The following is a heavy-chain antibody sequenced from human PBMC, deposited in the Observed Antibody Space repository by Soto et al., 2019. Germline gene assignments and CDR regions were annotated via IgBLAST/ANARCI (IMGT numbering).Heavy chain of an antibody. J-gene: IGHJ5*02. CDR1: GFTFSSYD. CDR2: IGTAGDT. D-gene: IGHD2-2*02. CDR3: ARAIHSIDWFDP. V-gene: IGHV3-13*01. Sequence: GSLRLSCAASGFTFSSYDMHWVRQATGKGLEWVSAIGTAGDTYYPGSVKGRFTISRENAKNSLYLQMNSLRAEDTAVYYCARAIHSIDWFDPWGQGTLVTVSS.